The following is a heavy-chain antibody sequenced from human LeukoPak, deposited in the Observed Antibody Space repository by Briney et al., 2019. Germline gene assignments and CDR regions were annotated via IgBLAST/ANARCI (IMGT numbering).Heavy chain of an antibody. J-gene: IGHJ5*02. CDR1: GGSISSYY. V-gene: IGHV4-59*01. Sequence: SETLSLTCTVSGGSISSYYWSWIRQPPGKGLEWVGYIYYSGSTNYNPSLKSRVTISVDTSKNQFSLKLSSVTAADTAVYYCARELGYCSSTSCNNWFDPWGQGTLVTVSS. CDR3: ARELGYCSSTSCNNWFDP. CDR2: IYYSGST. D-gene: IGHD2-2*01.